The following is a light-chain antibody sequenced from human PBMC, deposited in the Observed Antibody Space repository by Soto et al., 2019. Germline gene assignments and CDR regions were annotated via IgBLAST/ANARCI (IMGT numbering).Light chain of an antibody. CDR1: QSISSY. CDR2: DAS. CDR3: QQRSN. Sequence: EIVLTQSPATLSLSPGERATLSCGASQSISSYLAWYQQKPGQAPRLLIYDASNRATGIPARFSGSGSGTGFTLTISSLEPEDFAVYYCQQRSNFGQGTRLEIK. J-gene: IGKJ5*01. V-gene: IGKV3-11*01.